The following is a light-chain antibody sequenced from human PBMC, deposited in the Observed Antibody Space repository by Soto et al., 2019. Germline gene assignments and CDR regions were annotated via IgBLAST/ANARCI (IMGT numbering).Light chain of an antibody. CDR1: SSDVGGYNY. V-gene: IGLV2-8*01. J-gene: IGLJ1*01. CDR3: SSYAGSNNLV. Sequence: QSALTQPPSASGSPGQSVTISCTGTSSDVGGYNYVSWYQQHPGKAPKLMIYEVSKRPSGVPDRFSGSKSGNTASLTVSGLQCEDEADYYCSSYAGSNNLVFGTGTKLTVL. CDR2: EVS.